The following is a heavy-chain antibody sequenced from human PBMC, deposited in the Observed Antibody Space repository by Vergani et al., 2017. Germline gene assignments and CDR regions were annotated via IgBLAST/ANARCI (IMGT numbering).Heavy chain of an antibody. CDR1: GASVNSYY. J-gene: IGHJ4*02. CDR3: ARSRRYYGAGMSDY. D-gene: IGHD3-10*01. V-gene: IGHV4-59*02. Sequence: QVKLQESGPGLVKPSETLSLTCTVSGASVNSYYWSWIRQPPGKGLEWMGYVSFRGDTLYDPSVKGRMTISLDTSSNQFSLYLTSVTAADTAVYYCARSRRYYGAGMSDYWGQGTLVTVSS. CDR2: VSFRGDT.